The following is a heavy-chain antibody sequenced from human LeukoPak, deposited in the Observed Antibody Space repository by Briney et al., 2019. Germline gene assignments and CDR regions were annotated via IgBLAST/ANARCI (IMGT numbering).Heavy chain of an antibody. J-gene: IGHJ5*02. CDR2: INPYNGNT. Sequence: ASVKVSCKASGYTFTSYGISWVRQAPGQGLGWMGWINPYNGNTNYAHKLQGRVTMTTDTSTSTAYMELRSLRSDDTAVYYCARHRSRMVRGGDWFDPWGQGTLVTVSS. D-gene: IGHD3-10*01. V-gene: IGHV1-18*01. CDR3: ARHRSRMVRGGDWFDP. CDR1: GYTFTSYG.